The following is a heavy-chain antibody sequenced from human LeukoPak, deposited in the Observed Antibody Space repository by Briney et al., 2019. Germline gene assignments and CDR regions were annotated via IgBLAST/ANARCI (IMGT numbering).Heavy chain of an antibody. CDR3: AHGTMYQLDY. CDR1: GFTFSSYE. CDR2: ISSSGSTI. J-gene: IGHJ4*02. V-gene: IGHV3-48*03. Sequence: GGSLRLSCAASGFTFSSYEMNWVRQAPGKGLEWVSYISSSGSTIYYADSVKGRFTISRDNSKNTLYLQMNSLRAEDTAVYYCAHGTMYQLDYWGQGTLVTVSS. D-gene: IGHD2-2*01.